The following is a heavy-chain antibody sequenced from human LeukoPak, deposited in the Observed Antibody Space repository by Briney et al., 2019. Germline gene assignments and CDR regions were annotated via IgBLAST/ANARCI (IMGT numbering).Heavy chain of an antibody. Sequence: ASVTVSFTASGYTFTSYYMHWVRQAPGQGLEWMGIINPSGGSTSYAQKFQGRVTMTRDTSTSTVYMELGSLRSEDTAVYYCARGGGPAVAGTGDYWGQGTLVTVSS. CDR2: INPSGGST. CDR3: ARGGGPAVAGTGDY. CDR1: GYTFTSYY. D-gene: IGHD6-19*01. J-gene: IGHJ4*02. V-gene: IGHV1-46*01.